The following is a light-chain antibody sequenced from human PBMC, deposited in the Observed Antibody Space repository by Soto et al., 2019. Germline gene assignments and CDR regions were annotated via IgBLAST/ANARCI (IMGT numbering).Light chain of an antibody. CDR3: SEYTVSRTYV. J-gene: IGLJ1*01. CDR1: SSDVGAYNF. Sequence: QSALTQPASVSGSPGQSITISCTGTSSDVGAYNFVSWHQQHPGKAPKLMIYNVYNRPSGISYRFSGSKSGNTASLTISGLQGEDDADYYCSEYTVSRTYVFGTGTKVTVL. V-gene: IGLV2-14*03. CDR2: NVY.